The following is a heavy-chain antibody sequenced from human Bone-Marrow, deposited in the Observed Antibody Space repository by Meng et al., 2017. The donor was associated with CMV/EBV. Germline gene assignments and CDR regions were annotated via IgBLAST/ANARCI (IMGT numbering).Heavy chain of an antibody. Sequence: GESLKISCAASGFTFSSYDMHWVRQATGKGLEWVSAIGTAGDTYYPGSVKGRFTISRDNSKNTLYLQMNSLRAEDTAVYYCARFNDAFDIWGQGTMVTVSS. CDR3: ARFNDAFDI. J-gene: IGHJ3*02. CDR1: GFTFSSYD. CDR2: IGTAGDT. V-gene: IGHV3-13*01.